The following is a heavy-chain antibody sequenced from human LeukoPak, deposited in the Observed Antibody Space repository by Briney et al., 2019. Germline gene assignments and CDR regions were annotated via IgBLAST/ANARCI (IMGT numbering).Heavy chain of an antibody. CDR2: INPNSGGI. J-gene: IGHJ4*02. CDR3: ARSSREWLVGNFDY. Sequence: ASVKVSCKASGYTFTGYYMHWVRQAPGQGLEWMGWINPNSGGINYAQKFQGRVTMTRDTSISTAYMELSRLRSDDTAVYYCARSSREWLVGNFDYWGQGTLVTVSS. CDR1: GYTFTGYY. V-gene: IGHV1-2*02. D-gene: IGHD6-19*01.